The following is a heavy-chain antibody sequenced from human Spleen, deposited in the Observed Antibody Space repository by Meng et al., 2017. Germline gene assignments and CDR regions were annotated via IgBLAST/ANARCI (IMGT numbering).Heavy chain of an antibody. D-gene: IGHD2-2*01. Sequence: ISLKASGPPLDKPTHTLTLSRSFVFFELSTSGVGVGWIRQPPGKALEWLALIYWDDDKRYSPSLKSRLTITKDTSENQVVLTMANMDPVDTATYYCAQSSTFLYLNYWGQGTLVTVSS. CDR1: FFELSTSGVG. J-gene: IGHJ4*02. CDR2: IYWDDDK. V-gene: IGHV2-5*02. CDR3: AQSSTFLYLNY.